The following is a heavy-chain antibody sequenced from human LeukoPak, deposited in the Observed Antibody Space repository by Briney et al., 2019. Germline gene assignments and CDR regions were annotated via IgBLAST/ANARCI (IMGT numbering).Heavy chain of an antibody. D-gene: IGHD2-21*02. V-gene: IGHV3-23*01. CDR3: ARRFHIVVVTAILDY. CDR1: GFTFSSYA. Sequence: GGSLRLSCAASGFTFSSYAMSWVRQAPGKGLEWVSAISGSGGSTYYADSVKGRFTISRDNSKNTLYLQMNSLRAEDTAVYYCARRFHIVVVTAILDYWGQGTLVTVSS. CDR2: ISGSGGST. J-gene: IGHJ4*02.